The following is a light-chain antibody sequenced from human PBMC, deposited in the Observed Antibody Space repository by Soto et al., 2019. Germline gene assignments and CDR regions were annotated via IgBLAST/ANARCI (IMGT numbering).Light chain of an antibody. J-gene: IGLJ2*01. CDR2: DNN. Sequence: QSVLTQPPSVSAAPGQMVTISCSGSSSNIGSNYVSWYQQLPGTAPKLLIYDNNKRPSGIPDRFSGSKYGTSATLGITGLRTGDEADYYCESWDGSLSAGVFGGGTKLTVL. CDR3: ESWDGSLSAGV. V-gene: IGLV1-51*01. CDR1: SSNIGSNY.